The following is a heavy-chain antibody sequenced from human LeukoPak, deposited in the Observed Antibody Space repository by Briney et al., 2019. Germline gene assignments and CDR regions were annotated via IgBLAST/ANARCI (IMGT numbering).Heavy chain of an antibody. Sequence: SETLSLTCTVSGGSISSSSYYWGCIRQPPGKGLEWIGHIHYNGSTCYNPSLESRVIMSVDTSKNQFSLNLTSVTAADAAMYYCARDRGVPRPYYFDQWGQGTLVTVSS. V-gene: IGHV4-39*07. D-gene: IGHD3-10*01. CDR2: IHYNGST. CDR1: GGSISSSSYY. CDR3: ARDRGVPRPYYFDQ. J-gene: IGHJ4*02.